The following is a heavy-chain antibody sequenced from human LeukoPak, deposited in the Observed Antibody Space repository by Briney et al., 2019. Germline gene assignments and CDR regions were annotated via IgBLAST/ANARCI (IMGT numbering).Heavy chain of an antibody. J-gene: IGHJ6*02. CDR2: ISWNSGSI. D-gene: IGHD6-19*01. CDR1: RFTFDDYA. V-gene: IGHV3-9*01. Sequence: PGGSLRLSCAASRFTFDDYAMHWVRQAPGKGLEWVSGISWNSGSIGYADSVKGRFTISRDNAKNSLYLQMNSLRAEDTALYYCAKGAVAGNYGMDVWGQGTTVTVSS. CDR3: AKGAVAGNYGMDV.